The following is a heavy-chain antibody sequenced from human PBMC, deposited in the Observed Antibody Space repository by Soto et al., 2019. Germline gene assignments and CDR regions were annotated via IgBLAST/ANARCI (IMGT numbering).Heavy chain of an antibody. Sequence: ASVKVSCKASGGTFSSYAISWVRQAPGQGLEWMGGVIPLFGTANYAQKFQGRVTITADESTSTAYMELSSVRSEDTAVYYCARDQVPRRFDIWGQGTMVTVSS. D-gene: IGHD3-10*01. J-gene: IGHJ3*02. CDR1: GGTFSSYA. CDR2: VIPLFGTA. CDR3: ARDQVPRRFDI. V-gene: IGHV1-69*13.